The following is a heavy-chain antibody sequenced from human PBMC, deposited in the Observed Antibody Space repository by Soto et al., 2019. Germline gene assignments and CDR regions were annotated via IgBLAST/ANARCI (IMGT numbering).Heavy chain of an antibody. CDR1: GGTFSSYT. J-gene: IGHJ6*02. D-gene: IGHD3-10*01. CDR3: ARAPTKSRYGSGSYSQGRLGYYYYGMDV. CDR2: IIPILGIA. V-gene: IGHV1-69*02. Sequence: QVQLVQSGAEVKKPGSSVKVSCKASGGTFSSYTISWVRQAPGQGLEWMGRIIPILGIANYAQKFQGRVTITADKSTSTAYMELSSLRSEDTAVYYCARAPTKSRYGSGSYSQGRLGYYYYGMDVWGQGTTVTVSS.